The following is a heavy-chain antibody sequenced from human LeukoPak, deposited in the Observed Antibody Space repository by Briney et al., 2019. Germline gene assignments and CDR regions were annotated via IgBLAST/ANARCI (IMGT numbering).Heavy chain of an antibody. CDR2: IRYDGSNK. J-gene: IGHJ4*02. CDR3: AKDHRGYCSSTSCSRVDY. V-gene: IGHV3-30*02. CDR1: GFTFSSYG. D-gene: IGHD2-2*01. Sequence: GGSLRLSCAASGFTFSSYGMHWVRQAPGKGLEWVAFIRYDGSNKYYADSVKGRFTISRDNSKNTLYLQMNSLRAEDTAVYYCAKDHRGYCSSTSCSRVDYWGQGTLVTVSS.